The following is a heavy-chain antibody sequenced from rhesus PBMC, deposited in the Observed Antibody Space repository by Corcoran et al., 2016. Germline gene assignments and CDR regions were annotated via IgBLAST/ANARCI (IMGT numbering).Heavy chain of an antibody. D-gene: IGHD4-23*01. CDR3: TSEYSNYPYGLDS. V-gene: IGHV3S4*01. J-gene: IGHJ6*01. CDR2: ISNTCKTL. Sequence: EVQLVESGGGLVQPGGSLRLSCAASGFTFSSYDMNWVRQALGKGLEWFSSISNTCKTLYYAASVKGRFTISRDNAKNSLALQMNSLKTEDTAVYYCTSEYSNYPYGLDSWGQGVVVTVSS. CDR1: GFTFSSYD.